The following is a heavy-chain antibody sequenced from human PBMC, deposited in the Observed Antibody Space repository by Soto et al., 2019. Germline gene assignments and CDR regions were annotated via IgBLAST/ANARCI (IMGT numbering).Heavy chain of an antibody. V-gene: IGHV3-23*01. CDR1: RFTFSSYA. CDR2: ISGSGGST. Sequence: EVQLLESGGGLVQPGGSLRLSCAASRFTFSSYAMNWDREAPGKGLEWVSVISGSGGSTYYADSVKGRFTISRDNSKNTLYLQMNSLRAEDTAVYYCARRSSGWYFDYWGQGTLVTVSS. J-gene: IGHJ4*02. D-gene: IGHD6-19*01. CDR3: ARRSSGWYFDY.